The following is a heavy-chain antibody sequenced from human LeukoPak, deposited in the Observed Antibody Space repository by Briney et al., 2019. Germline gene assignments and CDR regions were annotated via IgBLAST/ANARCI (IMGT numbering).Heavy chain of an antibody. CDR2: ISQSGDT. J-gene: IGHJ4*02. Sequence: SETLSLTCTVSGYSISSGYDWGWMRQAPGKGLEWLASISQSGDTYNNPSLKSRVSLSVDTSKNQLSLKLISVTAADTAVYFCARSELNDYFKYWGQGILVTVST. CDR1: GYSISSGYD. V-gene: IGHV4-38-2*02. CDR3: ARSELNDYFKY. D-gene: IGHD3-16*01.